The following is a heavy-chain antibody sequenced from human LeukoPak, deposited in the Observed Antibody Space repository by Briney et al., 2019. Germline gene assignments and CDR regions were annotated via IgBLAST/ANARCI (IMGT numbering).Heavy chain of an antibody. CDR2: ISSSSSYI. V-gene: IGHV3-21*01. Sequence: TGRSLRLSCAASGFTFSSYAMHWVRQAPGKGLEWASSISSSSSYIYYADSVKGRFTISRDNAKNSLYLQMNSLRAEDTAVYYCARDGIAVALHYYYGMDVWGQGTTVTVSS. J-gene: IGHJ6*02. D-gene: IGHD6-19*01. CDR1: GFTFSSYA. CDR3: ARDGIAVALHYYYGMDV.